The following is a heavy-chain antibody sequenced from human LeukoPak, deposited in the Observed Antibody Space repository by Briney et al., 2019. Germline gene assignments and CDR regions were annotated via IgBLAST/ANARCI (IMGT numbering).Heavy chain of an antibody. CDR1: GFNVSSNY. CDR2: IYSGGST. J-gene: IGHJ6*02. Sequence: GGSLRLSCAASGFNVSSNYMGLVRQAPGKGLGVDSFIYSGGSTYYADSVQGRFTISRDNSKNTLYLQMNSRRGEDTAVYYCARGRGKVYGMDVWGQGTTVTVSS. CDR3: ARGRGKVYGMDV. V-gene: IGHV3-66*02.